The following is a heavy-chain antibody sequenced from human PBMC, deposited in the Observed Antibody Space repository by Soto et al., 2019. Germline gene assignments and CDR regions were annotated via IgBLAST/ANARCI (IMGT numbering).Heavy chain of an antibody. D-gene: IGHD6-19*01. CDR2: ISGSGGST. J-gene: IGHJ4*02. CDR1: GFTFSSYA. V-gene: IGHV3-23*01. CDR3: AKYSIAVAEGSSGAFDY. Sequence: EVQLLESGGGLVQPGGSLRLTCAASGFTFSSYAMSWVRQAPGKGLEWVSGISGSGGSTYYADSVKGRFTIARDNSKNTLYVQMNSLGAEDTAVYYCAKYSIAVAEGSSGAFDYWGQGTLVTVSS.